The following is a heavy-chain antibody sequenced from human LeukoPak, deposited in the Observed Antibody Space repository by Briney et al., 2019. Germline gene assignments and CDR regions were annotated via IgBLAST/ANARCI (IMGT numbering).Heavy chain of an antibody. CDR3: ARGWGMFDY. D-gene: IGHD7-27*01. CDR1: GVSVSNDY. J-gene: IGHJ4*02. V-gene: IGHV3-53*01. Sequence: GGSLRLSCAASGVSVSNDYISWVGQAPGKGLDGVSVIYSGGNTYYADSVKGRFTISRDNSKNTVYLQMNTVRAEDTAVYYCARGWGMFDYWGQGTLVTVSS. CDR2: IYSGGNT.